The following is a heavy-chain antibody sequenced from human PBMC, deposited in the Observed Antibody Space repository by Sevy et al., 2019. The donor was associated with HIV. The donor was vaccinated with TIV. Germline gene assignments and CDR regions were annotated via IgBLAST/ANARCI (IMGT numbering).Heavy chain of an antibody. CDR1: GFVLSAYA. D-gene: IGHD4-4*01. V-gene: IGHV3-7*03. CDR3: VRQGEMTTFY. Sequence: GGSLRLSCAASGFVLSAYAMSWVRQAPGKGLEWVANMNRNGSDKSYVDSVRGRFTISRDNDKKSLCLQMNRLRAEDTAVYFCVRQGEMTTFYWGQGTLVTVSS. CDR2: MNRNGSDK. J-gene: IGHJ4*02.